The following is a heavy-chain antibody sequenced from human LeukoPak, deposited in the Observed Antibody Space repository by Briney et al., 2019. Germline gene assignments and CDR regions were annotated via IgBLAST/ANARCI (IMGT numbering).Heavy chain of an antibody. CDR3: AKDRWYYGSGSYYYYFDY. CDR1: GFTFSSYA. V-gene: IGHV3-23*01. Sequence: GGSLRLSCAASGFTFSSYAMSWVRQAPGKGLEWVSGISGSGGSTYYADSVKGRFTISRDNSKNTLYLQMNSLRAEDTAVYYCAKDRWYYGSGSYYYYFDYWGQGTLVTVSS. CDR2: ISGSGGST. D-gene: IGHD3-10*01. J-gene: IGHJ4*02.